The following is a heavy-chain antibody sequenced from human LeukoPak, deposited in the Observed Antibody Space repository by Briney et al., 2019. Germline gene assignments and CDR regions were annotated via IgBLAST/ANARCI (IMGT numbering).Heavy chain of an antibody. CDR2: ISGSGGST. J-gene: IGHJ4*02. Sequence: GSLRLSCAASGFTFSSYSMSWVSQAPGEGLEGVSAISGSGGSTYYADSVKGRFTISRDNSKNTLYLQMNSLRAEDTAVYYCAKHYGGNPPFDYWGQGTLVTVSS. CDR3: AKHYGGNPPFDY. D-gene: IGHD4-23*01. V-gene: IGHV3-23*01. CDR1: GFTFSSYS.